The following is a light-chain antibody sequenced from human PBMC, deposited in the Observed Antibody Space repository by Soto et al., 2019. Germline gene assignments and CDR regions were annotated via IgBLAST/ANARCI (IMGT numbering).Light chain of an antibody. CDR3: CSYAGSSTYV. CDR2: EGS. J-gene: IGLJ1*01. Sequence: QPVLTQPASVSGSPGQSITISCTGTSSDVGTYNLVSWYQHHPGKAPKLMIYEGSKRPSGVSNRFSGSKSGNTASLTISVLQAEDEADYYCCSYAGSSTYVFGTGTKVTVL. CDR1: SSDVGTYNL. V-gene: IGLV2-23*01.